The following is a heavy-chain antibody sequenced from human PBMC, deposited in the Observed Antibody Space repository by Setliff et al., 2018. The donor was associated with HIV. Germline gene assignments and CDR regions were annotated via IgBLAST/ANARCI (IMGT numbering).Heavy chain of an antibody. CDR1: GGAFSGYY. D-gene: IGHD1-7*01. V-gene: IGHV4-34*01. CDR2: INHSGST. CDR3: ARDRSTWNYGKNYMDV. J-gene: IGHJ6*03. Sequence: SETLSLTCAVYGGAFSGYYWSWIRQPPGKGLEWIGEINHSGSTNYNPSLKSRVTISVDTSKNQFSLKLSSVTAADTAVYYSARDRSTWNYGKNYMDVWGKGTTVTVSS.